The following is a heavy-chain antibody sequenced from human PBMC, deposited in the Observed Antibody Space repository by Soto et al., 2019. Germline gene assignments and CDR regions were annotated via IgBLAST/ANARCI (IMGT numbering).Heavy chain of an antibody. CDR3: AKDLARWVRLPILFDY. J-gene: IGHJ4*02. CDR1: GFTFSSYG. V-gene: IGHV3-30*18. Sequence: QVQLVESGGGVVQPGRSLRLSCAASGFTFSSYGMHWVRQAPGKGLEWVAVISYDGSNKYYADSVKGRFTISSDNSKNTLYLQMNSLRAEDTAVYYCAKDLARWVRLPILFDYWGQGTLVTVSS. CDR2: ISYDGSNK. D-gene: IGHD2-2*02.